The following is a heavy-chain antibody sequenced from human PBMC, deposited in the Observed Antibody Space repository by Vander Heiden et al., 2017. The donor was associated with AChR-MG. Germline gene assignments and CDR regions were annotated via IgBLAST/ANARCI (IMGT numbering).Heavy chain of an antibody. CDR2: ISGSGGST. J-gene: IGHJ6*02. CDR3: AKADTAMAENYYYYGMDV. D-gene: IGHD5-18*01. CDR1: GFTFSSYA. V-gene: IGHV3-23*01. Sequence: EVQLLESGGGLVQPGGSLRLSCAASGFTFSSYAMSWVRQAPGKWLEWVSAISGSGGSTYYADSVKGRFTISRDNSKNTLYLQMNSLRAEDTAVYYCAKADTAMAENYYYYGMDVWGQGTTVTVSS.